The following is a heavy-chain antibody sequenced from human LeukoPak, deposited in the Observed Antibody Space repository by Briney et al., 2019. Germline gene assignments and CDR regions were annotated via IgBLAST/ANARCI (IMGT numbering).Heavy chain of an antibody. V-gene: IGHV4-30-4*07. CDR1: GDSISSGGYS. Sequence: PSETLSLTCAVSGDSISSGGYSWSWIRQPPGKGLEWIGYIYNSGTTNYNPSLKSRVTISVDTSKNQFSLKLSSVTAADTAIYYCARNGDDSSDYYYFDYWGQGTLVTVSP. CDR2: IYNSGTT. D-gene: IGHD3-22*01. J-gene: IGHJ4*02. CDR3: ARNGDDSSDYYYFDY.